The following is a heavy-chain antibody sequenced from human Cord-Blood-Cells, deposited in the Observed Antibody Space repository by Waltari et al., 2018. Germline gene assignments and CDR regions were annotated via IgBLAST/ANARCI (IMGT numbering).Heavy chain of an antibody. J-gene: IGHJ5*02. D-gene: IGHD2-2*01. CDR2: ISAYNGNT. CDR3: ARVPGDIVVVPAAIGWFDP. V-gene: IGHV1-18*04. Sequence: QVQLVQSGAEVKKPGASVKVSCKASGYTFTSYGISWVRQAPGQGLEWMGWISAYNGNTNYAQKRQGRVTMTTDTSTSTAYMELRSLRSDDTAVYYCARVPGDIVVVPAAIGWFDPWGQGTLVTVSS. CDR1: GYTFTSYG.